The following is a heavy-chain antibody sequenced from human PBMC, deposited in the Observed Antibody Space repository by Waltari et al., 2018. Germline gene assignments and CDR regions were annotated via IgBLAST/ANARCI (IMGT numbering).Heavy chain of an antibody. V-gene: IGHV3-23*04. CDR2: ISGSGGST. CDR1: GFTFSSYA. Sequence: EVQLVESGGGLVQPGGSLRLSCAASGFTFSSYAMSWVRQAPGKGLEWVSAISGSGGSTYYADSVKGRFTISRDNSKNTLYLQMSSLRVDDTAVYYCARRPACSGGTCAFDYWGQGTLVTVSS. J-gene: IGHJ4*02. D-gene: IGHD2-15*01. CDR3: ARRPACSGGTCAFDY.